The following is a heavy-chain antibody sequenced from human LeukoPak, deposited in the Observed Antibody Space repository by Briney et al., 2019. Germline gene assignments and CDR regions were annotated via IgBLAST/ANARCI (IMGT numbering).Heavy chain of an antibody. CDR3: ARLSAAVHLGAFDL. D-gene: IGHD3-3*01. CDR2: IHTSGSN. J-gene: IGHJ3*01. Sequence: LRLSCAASGFTFSDYYMSWIRQAPGKGLEWIGYIHTSGSNNQYPSLKSRVTISVDKSKNHFSLRLTSVTAADTAVYYCARLSAAVHLGAFDLWGQGTMVTVSS. CDR1: GFTFSDYY. V-gene: IGHV4-4*09.